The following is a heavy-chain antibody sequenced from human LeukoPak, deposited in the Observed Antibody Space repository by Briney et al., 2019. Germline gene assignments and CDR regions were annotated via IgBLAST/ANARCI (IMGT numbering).Heavy chain of an antibody. V-gene: IGHV3-7*01. CDR3: AREFSRWEVVTATPGLDY. Sequence: GGSPRLSCAAWGFTFSRYAMRWLRQARGKGMAGVANIKRGGSEKNCVDSVKAPFTISRDNTKNSLYLHMNSLRAEDTAMYYCAREFSRWEVVTATPGLDYWGQGTLVTLSS. CDR2: IKRGGSEK. CDR1: GFTFSRYA. J-gene: IGHJ4*02. D-gene: IGHD2-21*02.